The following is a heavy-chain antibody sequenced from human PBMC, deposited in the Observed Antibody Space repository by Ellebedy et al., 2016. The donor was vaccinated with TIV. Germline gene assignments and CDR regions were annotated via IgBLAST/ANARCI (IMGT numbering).Heavy chain of an antibody. CDR1: GFTFSSYG. D-gene: IGHD3-3*01. Sequence: PGGSLRLSCAASGFTFSSYGMHWVRQAPGKGLEWVAVIWYDGSNKYYADSVKVRFTISRDNSKNTLYLQMNSLRAEDKAVYYCARDHLRSGYYKEWGQGTLVTVSS. V-gene: IGHV3-33*08. J-gene: IGHJ4*02. CDR2: IWYDGSNK. CDR3: ARDHLRSGYYKE.